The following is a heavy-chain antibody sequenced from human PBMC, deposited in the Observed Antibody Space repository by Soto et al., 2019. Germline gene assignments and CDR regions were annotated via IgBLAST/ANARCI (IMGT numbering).Heavy chain of an antibody. J-gene: IGHJ4*02. CDR2: ISAGGCGT. Sequence: EVQLLESGGGLVQPGGSLRLSCAVSGFTFTEYAMSWVRQAPGKGLEWVSSISAGGCGTYYADSVKGRFTISRDNSKNTLYLQVNSLRAEDTAVYYCAKSDEEVLVRRFEYWGQGTLVTVSS. CDR1: GFTFTEYA. V-gene: IGHV3-23*01. D-gene: IGHD6-13*01. CDR3: AKSDEEVLVRRFEY.